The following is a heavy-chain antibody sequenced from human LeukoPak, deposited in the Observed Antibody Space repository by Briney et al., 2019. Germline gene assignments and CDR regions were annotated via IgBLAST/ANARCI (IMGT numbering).Heavy chain of an antibody. Sequence: PGGSLRLSCAASGFVFSSYGMHWVRQAAGKGRDGVACIRYEGSIECYADSVKGRFPISRDNSKSTLYLQMKSLRVEDTALYYCVIQVFGETGYFDSWGQGTLVSVST. CDR3: VIQVFGETGYFDS. D-gene: IGHD3-10*01. V-gene: IGHV3-30*02. CDR2: IRYEGSIE. J-gene: IGHJ4*02. CDR1: GFVFSSYG.